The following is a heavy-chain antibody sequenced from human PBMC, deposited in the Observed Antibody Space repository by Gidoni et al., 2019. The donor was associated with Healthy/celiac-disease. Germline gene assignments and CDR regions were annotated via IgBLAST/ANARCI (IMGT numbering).Heavy chain of an antibody. V-gene: IGHV4-39*01. Sequence: QLQLQESGPGQGKASETLPPPRAVSGGSISSSSYYWGWIRQPPGKGLEWIGSIYYSGSTYYNPSLKSRVTISVDTSKNQFSLKLSSVTAADTAVYYCASGLDYWGQGTLVTVSS. CDR3: ASGLDY. CDR1: GGSISSSSYY. CDR2: IYYSGST. J-gene: IGHJ4*02.